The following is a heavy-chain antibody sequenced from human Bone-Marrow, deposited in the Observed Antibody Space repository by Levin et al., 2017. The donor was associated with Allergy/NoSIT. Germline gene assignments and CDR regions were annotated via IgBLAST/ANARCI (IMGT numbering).Heavy chain of an antibody. D-gene: IGHD7-27*01. Sequence: PGGSLRLSCAASGFRFSGYGMHWVRQAPGRGLEWVAFIWFDGSDTYYADSVKGRFTISRDNSKNTLYLQMSSLRAEDTAVYYCAREVSGDLTAMDVWGQGTTVTVSS. V-gene: IGHV3-33*01. J-gene: IGHJ6*02. CDR2: IWFDGSDT. CDR3: AREVSGDLTAMDV. CDR1: GFRFSGYG.